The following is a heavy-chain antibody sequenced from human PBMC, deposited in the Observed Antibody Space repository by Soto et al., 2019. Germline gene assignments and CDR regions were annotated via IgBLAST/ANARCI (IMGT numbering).Heavy chain of an antibody. D-gene: IGHD4-17*01. V-gene: IGHV4-39*01. Sequence: QLQLQESGPGLVKPSETLSLTCTVSGGSISSSSYYWGWIRQPPGKGLEWIGSIYYSGSTYYNPSLKSRVTISVDTSKNQFSLKLSSVTAADTAVYYCARWGDYGDPLDYWGQGTLVTVSS. CDR2: IYYSGST. CDR1: GGSISSSSYY. CDR3: ARWGDYGDPLDY. J-gene: IGHJ4*02.